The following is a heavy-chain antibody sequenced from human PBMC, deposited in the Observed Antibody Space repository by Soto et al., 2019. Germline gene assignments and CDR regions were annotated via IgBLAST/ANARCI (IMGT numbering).Heavy chain of an antibody. CDR1: GFTFSDAA. J-gene: IGHJ4*02. V-gene: IGHV3-73*01. CDR2: IRAKAYSYAT. CDR3: TRHSVDY. Sequence: VQLVESGGGLVQPGGSLKLSCAASGFTFSDAALHWVRQASGKGLEWVGRIRAKAYSYATAYAASVKGRFTISRDDSKNTAYLKMNSLKPEDTAVYYCTRHSVDYWGQGPLVAV.